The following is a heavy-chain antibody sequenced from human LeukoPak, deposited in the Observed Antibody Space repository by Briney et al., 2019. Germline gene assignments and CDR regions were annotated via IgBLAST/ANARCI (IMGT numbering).Heavy chain of an antibody. V-gene: IGHV5-51*01. CDR3: ATGGNRNNDAFDI. CDR1: GYSFTSYW. D-gene: IGHD4-23*01. CDR2: IYPGDSDT. J-gene: IGHJ3*02. Sequence: GESLKISCKGSGYSFTSYWIGLVRQMLGKGLEWMGIIYPGDSDTRYSPSFQGQVTISADKSVSTAYLQWSSLKASDTAMYYCATGGNRNNDAFDIWGQGTMVTVSS.